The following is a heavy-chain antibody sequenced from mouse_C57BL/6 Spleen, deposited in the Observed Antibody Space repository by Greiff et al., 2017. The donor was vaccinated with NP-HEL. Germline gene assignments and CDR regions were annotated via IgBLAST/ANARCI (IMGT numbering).Heavy chain of an antibody. Sequence: EVQLQQSGPGLVKPSQSLSLTCSVTGYSITSGYYWNWIRQFPGHKLEWMGYIRYDGSNNSNPSLQNRISITRDTSKNQFFLKLNSVTTEDTATYYCARNYGSQSHWYFDVWGTGTTVTVSS. CDR1: GYSITSGYY. J-gene: IGHJ1*03. CDR2: IRYDGSN. V-gene: IGHV3-6*01. CDR3: ARNYGSQSHWYFDV. D-gene: IGHD1-1*01.